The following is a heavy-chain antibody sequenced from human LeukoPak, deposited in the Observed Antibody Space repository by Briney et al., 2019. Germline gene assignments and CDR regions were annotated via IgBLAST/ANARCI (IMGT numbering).Heavy chain of an antibody. CDR3: ARGVAATPYNWFDP. D-gene: IGHD2-15*01. CDR1: GGTFSSYA. CDR2: IIPIFGTA. V-gene: IGHV1-69*05. Sequence: SVKVSCKASGGTFSSYAISWVRQASGQGLEWMGGIIPIFGTANYAQKFQGRVTITTDESTSTAYMELSSLRSEDTAVYYCARGVAATPYNWFDPWGQGTLVTVSS. J-gene: IGHJ5*02.